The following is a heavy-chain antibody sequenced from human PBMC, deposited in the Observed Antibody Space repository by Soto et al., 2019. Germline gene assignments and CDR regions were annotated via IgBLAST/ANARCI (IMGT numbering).Heavy chain of an antibody. J-gene: IGHJ3*02. CDR3: ARESAAQVAFDI. CDR1: GFTFSSYE. V-gene: IGHV3-48*03. Sequence: PGGSLRLSCAASGFTFSSYEMSWVRQAPGKGLEWVSYISSSGSTIYYADSVKGRFTISRDNAKNSLYLQMNSLRAEDTAVYYCARESAAQVAFDIWGQGTMVTVSS. D-gene: IGHD6-13*01. CDR2: ISSSGSTI.